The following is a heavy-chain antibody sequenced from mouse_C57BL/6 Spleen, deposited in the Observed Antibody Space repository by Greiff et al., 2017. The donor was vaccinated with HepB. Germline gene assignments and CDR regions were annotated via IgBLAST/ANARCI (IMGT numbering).Heavy chain of an antibody. CDR3: ARTYSNYNYAMDY. Sequence: QVQLQQPGAELVMPGASVKLSCKASGYTFTSYWMHWVKQRPGQGLEWIGEIDPSDSYTNYNQKFKGKSTLTVDKSSSTAYMQLSSLTSEDSAVYYCARTYSNYNYAMDYWGQGTSVTVSS. V-gene: IGHV1-69*01. CDR1: GYTFTSYW. D-gene: IGHD2-5*01. J-gene: IGHJ4*01. CDR2: IDPSDSYT.